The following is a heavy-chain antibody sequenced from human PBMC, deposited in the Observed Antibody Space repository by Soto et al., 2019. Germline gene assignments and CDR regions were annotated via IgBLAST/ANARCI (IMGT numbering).Heavy chain of an antibody. V-gene: IGHV1-18*01. CDR3: AKADSNYAGRFSYYYMDV. CDR2: ISGYNGNT. CDR1: GYTFRSYG. Sequence: QVQLVQSGTEVKKPGASVKVSCKASGYTFRSYGISWVRQAPGQGLEWMGWISGYNGNTHYSQKFQGKVTMTTDTXXXXXXXXXXXXXXXXXAVYYCAKADSNYAGRFSYYYMDVWGTGTMVTVSS. D-gene: IGHD4-4*01. J-gene: IGHJ6*03.